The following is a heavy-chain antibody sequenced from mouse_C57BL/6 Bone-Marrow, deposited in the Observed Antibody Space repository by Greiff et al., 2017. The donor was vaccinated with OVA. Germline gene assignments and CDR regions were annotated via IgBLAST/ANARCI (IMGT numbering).Heavy chain of an antibody. D-gene: IGHD1-1*01. Sequence: QVQLKESGPELVKPGASVKISCKASGYTFTDYYINWVKQRPGQGLEWIGWIFPGSGSTYYNEKFKGKATLTVDKSSSTAYILLSSLTSEDSAVYFCARSYYGSSYVPYWYFDVWGTGTTVTVSS. CDR1: GYTFTDYY. CDR2: IFPGSGST. J-gene: IGHJ1*03. V-gene: IGHV1-75*01. CDR3: ARSYYGSSYVPYWYFDV.